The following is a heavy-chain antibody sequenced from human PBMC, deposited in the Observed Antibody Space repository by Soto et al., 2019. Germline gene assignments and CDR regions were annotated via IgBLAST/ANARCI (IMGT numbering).Heavy chain of an antibody. V-gene: IGHV4-30-4*01. D-gene: IGHD2-21*01. CDR2: IYYSGIA. CDR3: PRVGHINWFDP. Sequence: QVQLQESGPGLVKPSQTLSLTCTVSGGSISSGDYYWSWLRQPPGKGLEWIGYIYYSGIAYYNPSLKSRVTISVDTSKNQFSLKLSSVTAADTAVYYCPRVGHINWFDPWGQGTLVTVSA. J-gene: IGHJ5*02. CDR1: GGSISSGDYY.